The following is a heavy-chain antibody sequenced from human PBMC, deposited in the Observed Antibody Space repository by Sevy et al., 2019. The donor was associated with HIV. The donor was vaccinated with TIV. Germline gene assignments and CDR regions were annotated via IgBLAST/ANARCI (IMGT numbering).Heavy chain of an antibody. CDR3: AKGYYGFWSGYYYGMDV. CDR2: MNPNSGNT. J-gene: IGHJ6*02. CDR1: GYTFTSYD. V-gene: IGHV1-8*01. D-gene: IGHD3-3*01. Sequence: ASVKVSCKASGYTFTSYDIYWVRQATGQGLEWMGWMNPNSGNTGYAQKFQGRVIMTRNTSITTAYMELSSLKSEDTAVYFCAKGYYGFWSGYYYGMDVWGQGTTVTVSS.